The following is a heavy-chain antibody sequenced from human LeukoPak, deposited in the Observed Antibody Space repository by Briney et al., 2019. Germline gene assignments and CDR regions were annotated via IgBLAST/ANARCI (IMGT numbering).Heavy chain of an antibody. CDR1: GFTFSSYG. CDR3: AKDLGYYYDSSGYYYPDAFDI. D-gene: IGHD3-22*01. Sequence: GGSLRLSCAASGFTFSSYGMHWVRQAPGKGLEWVAFIRYDGSNKYYADSVRGRFTISRDNSKNTLYLQMNGLRAEDTAVYYCAKDLGYYYDSSGYYYPDAFDIWGQGTMVTVSS. CDR2: IRYDGSNK. V-gene: IGHV3-30*02. J-gene: IGHJ3*02.